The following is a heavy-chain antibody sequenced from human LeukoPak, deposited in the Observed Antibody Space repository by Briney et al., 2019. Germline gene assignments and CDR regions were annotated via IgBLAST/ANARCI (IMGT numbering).Heavy chain of an antibody. CDR2: INPNSGGT. V-gene: IGHV1-2*02. CDR1: GYTFTGYY. J-gene: IGHJ4*02. Sequence: ASVKVSCKASGYTFTGYYMHWVCQAPGQGLEWMGWINPNSGGTNYAQKFQGRVTMTRDTSISTAYMELSRLRSDDTAVYYCARDDYYDSSGYYLWGQGTLVTVSS. D-gene: IGHD3-22*01. CDR3: ARDDYYDSSGYYL.